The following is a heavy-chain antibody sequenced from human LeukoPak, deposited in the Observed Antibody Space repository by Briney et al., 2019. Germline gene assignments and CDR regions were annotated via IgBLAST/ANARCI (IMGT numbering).Heavy chain of an antibody. D-gene: IGHD6-19*01. CDR1: GFTVRSNY. CDR3: ATVSSSYSSGWYTGAFDI. CDR2: FYGGGST. V-gene: IGHV3-66*01. Sequence: PGGSLRLSCAASGFTVRSNYMSWVRQAPGKGLEGVSIFYGGGSTYYADSVKGRFTISRDNFKNTLYLQMNSLRAEDTAVYYCATVSSSYSSGWYTGAFDIWGQGTMVTVSS. J-gene: IGHJ3*02.